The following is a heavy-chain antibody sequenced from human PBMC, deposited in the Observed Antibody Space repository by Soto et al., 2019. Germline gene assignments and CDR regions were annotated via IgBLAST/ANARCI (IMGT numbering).Heavy chain of an antibody. CDR3: AKDLSLVYYDSSGYPDY. D-gene: IGHD3-22*01. V-gene: IGHV3-23*01. J-gene: IGHJ4*02. CDR2: ISGSGGST. CDR1: GFTFSSYA. Sequence: LRLSCAASGFTFSSYAMSWVRQAPGKGLEWVSAISGSGGSTYYADSVKGRFTISRDNSKNTLYLQMNSLRAEDTAVYYCAKDLSLVYYDSSGYPDYWGQGTLVTVS.